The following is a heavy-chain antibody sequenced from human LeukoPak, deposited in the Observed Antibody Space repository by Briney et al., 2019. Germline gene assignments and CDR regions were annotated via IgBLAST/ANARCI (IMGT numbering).Heavy chain of an antibody. D-gene: IGHD3-10*01. CDR1: GFTFSSYA. V-gene: IGHV3-23*01. CDR3: AKDLLLWFGDMANWFDP. CDR2: ISGSGGST. Sequence: GGSLRLSCAASGFTFSSYAMSWVRQAPGKGLEWVSAISGSGGSTYYADSVKGRFTISRDNSKNTLYLQMNSLRAEDMAVYYCAKDLLLWFGDMANWFDPWGQGTLVTVSS. J-gene: IGHJ5*02.